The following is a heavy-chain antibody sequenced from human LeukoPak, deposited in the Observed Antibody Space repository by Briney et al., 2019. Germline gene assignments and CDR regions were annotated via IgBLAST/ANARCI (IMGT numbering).Heavy chain of an antibody. CDR2: MNPNSGNT. CDR3: YVVVTAVAAFDI. J-gene: IGHJ3*02. Sequence: ASVKVSCKASGYTFTSYDINWVRQATGQGLEWMGWMNPNSGNTGYAQKFQGRVTMTRNTSISTAYMELSSLRSKDTAVYYCYVVVTAVAAFDIWGQGTMVTVSS. CDR1: GYTFTSYD. V-gene: IGHV1-8*01. D-gene: IGHD2-21*02.